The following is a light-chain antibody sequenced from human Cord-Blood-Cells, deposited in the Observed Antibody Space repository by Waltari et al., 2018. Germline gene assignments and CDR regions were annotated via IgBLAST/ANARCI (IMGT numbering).Light chain of an antibody. CDR3: CSYAGSYTYWV. J-gene: IGLJ3*02. V-gene: IGLV2-11*01. CDR1: SSDVGGYNY. CDR2: DVS. Sequence: QSALTQPRSVSGSPGQSVTISCPGTSSDVGGYNYVSWDQQHPGKAPKRMIYDVSKRPSVVPDRFSGSKSGNTASLTISGLQAEDEADYYCCSYAGSYTYWVFGGGTKLTVL.